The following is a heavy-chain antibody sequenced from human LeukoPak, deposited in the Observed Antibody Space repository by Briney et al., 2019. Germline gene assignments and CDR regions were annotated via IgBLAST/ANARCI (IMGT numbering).Heavy chain of an antibody. Sequence: GGSLRLSCAASGFTFSSYSMNWVRQAPGKGLEWVSYISSSSTTIYYADSVKGRFIISRDNAKNSLYLQMNSLRDEDTAVYYCARPARDLYAFDIWGQGTMVTVSS. V-gene: IGHV3-48*02. CDR3: ARPARDLYAFDI. J-gene: IGHJ3*02. CDR1: GFTFSSYS. CDR2: ISSSSTTI.